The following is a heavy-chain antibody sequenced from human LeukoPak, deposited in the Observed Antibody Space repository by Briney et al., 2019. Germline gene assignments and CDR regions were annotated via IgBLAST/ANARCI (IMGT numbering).Heavy chain of an antibody. V-gene: IGHV4-30-4*08. J-gene: IGHJ3*02. CDR1: GGSISSGDYY. Sequence: SQTLSLTCTVSGGSISSGDYYWGWLRQPRGRGLEWIGYIYYSGSTYYNPSLKSRVTISVDTSKNQFSLKLSSVTAADTAVYYCARDHVVVPAAGLGLVRAFDIWGQGTMVTVSS. CDR3: ARDHVVVPAAGLGLVRAFDI. CDR2: IYYSGST. D-gene: IGHD2-2*01.